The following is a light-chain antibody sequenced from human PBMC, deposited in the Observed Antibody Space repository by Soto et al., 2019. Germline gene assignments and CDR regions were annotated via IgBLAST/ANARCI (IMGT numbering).Light chain of an antibody. CDR1: SSDVGGYNY. CDR2: EVS. Sequence: QSVLTQPASVSGSPGPSVTISCTGSSSDVGGYNYVSWYQQHPGTAPKLMIYEVSNRPSGRSNRFAGSKSGNTASLPISGIPAEDAADDYGSSYQSSSSGDVFGTGTKLTVL. V-gene: IGLV2-14*01. J-gene: IGLJ1*01. CDR3: SSYQSSSSGDV.